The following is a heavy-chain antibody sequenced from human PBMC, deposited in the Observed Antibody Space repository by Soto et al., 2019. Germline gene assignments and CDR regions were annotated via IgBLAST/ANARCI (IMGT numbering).Heavy chain of an antibody. CDR1: GYTFSRHG. V-gene: IGHV1-18*01. D-gene: IGHD5-12*01. J-gene: IGHJ6*02. Sequence: QVQLVQSVAEMKKPGASVKVSCRASGYTFSRHGISWVRQAPGQGREWMGWLSTYNGNTNYAQKFQGRVTMTTDVHTNKVYMEVTSLMSDDTAVYYCARDREYRGAEDDYYCYGRDVWGQGTAVTVSS. CDR3: ARDREYRGAEDDYYCYGRDV. CDR2: LSTYNGNT.